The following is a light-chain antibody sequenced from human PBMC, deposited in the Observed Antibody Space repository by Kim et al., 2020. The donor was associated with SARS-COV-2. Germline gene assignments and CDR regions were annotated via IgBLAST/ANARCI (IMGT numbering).Light chain of an antibody. Sequence: SGGERDTLACRASESVGNNYLAWYQQKPGRSPTLLVYKASRRVTGVADRFAGSGSGTDVTLTVSRLEPEDFAVYYCQQYAWAPLNFGGGTKVDIK. CDR1: ESVGNNY. CDR2: KAS. CDR3: QQYAWAPLN. J-gene: IGKJ4*01. V-gene: IGKV3-20*01.